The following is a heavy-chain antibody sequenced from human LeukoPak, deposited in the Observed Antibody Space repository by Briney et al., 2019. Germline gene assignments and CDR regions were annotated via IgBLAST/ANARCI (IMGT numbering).Heavy chain of an antibody. CDR1: GGSISSYY. CDR3: ARGWGIPAAI. Sequence: SSETLSLTCTVSGGSISSYYWSWIRQPPGKGLEWIGYIYYSGSTNYNPSLKSRVTISVDTSKNQFSLKLSSVTAADTAVYYCARGWGIPAAIWGQGTLVTVSS. J-gene: IGHJ4*02. D-gene: IGHD2-2*02. CDR2: IYYSGST. V-gene: IGHV4-59*01.